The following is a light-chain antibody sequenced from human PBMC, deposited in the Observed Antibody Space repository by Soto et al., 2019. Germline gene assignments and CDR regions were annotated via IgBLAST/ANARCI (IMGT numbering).Light chain of an antibody. CDR2: EVS. CDR3: SSYAGSNNLRYV. CDR1: SSDVGGYNY. Sequence: HSALTQPPSASGSPGQSVTISCTGTSSDVGGYNYVSWYQQHPGKAAKLMIYEVSKRPSGVPDRFSGSKSGNTASLTVSGLQAEDEADYYCSSYAGSNNLRYVFGTGTKVTVL. J-gene: IGLJ1*01. V-gene: IGLV2-8*01.